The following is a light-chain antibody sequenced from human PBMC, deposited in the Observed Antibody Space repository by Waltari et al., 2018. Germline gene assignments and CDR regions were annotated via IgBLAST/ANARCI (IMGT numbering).Light chain of an antibody. CDR2: SVS. V-gene: IGKV1-33*01. CDR3: QQYRSLPLT. J-gene: IGKJ2*01. Sequence: DIQLTQTPSSLSASVGDRPTITCQANQDTGDSLNWFQHKPVTPPDLLIYSVSRLDYGVPSRFTGSRSGTNYSFSISNLQPDDIATYFCQQYRSLPLTFGQGTK. CDR1: QDTGDS.